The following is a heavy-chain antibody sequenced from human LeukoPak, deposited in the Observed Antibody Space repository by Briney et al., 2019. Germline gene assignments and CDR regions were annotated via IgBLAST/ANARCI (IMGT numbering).Heavy chain of an antibody. CDR3: ASLPNYYDSSGLDFDY. CDR2: IFHSGST. D-gene: IGHD3-22*01. V-gene: IGHV4-38-2*02. Sequence: PSETLSLTCTVSGYSISSGYYWGWIRQPPGKGLEWIGSIFHSGSTYYNPSLKSRVTISVDTSKNQFSLKLSSVTAADTAVYYCASLPNYYDSSGLDFDYWGQGTLVTVSS. CDR1: GYSISSGYY. J-gene: IGHJ4*02.